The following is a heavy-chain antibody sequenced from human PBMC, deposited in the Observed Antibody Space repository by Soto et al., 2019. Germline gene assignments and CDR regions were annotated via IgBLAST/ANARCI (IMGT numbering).Heavy chain of an antibody. CDR2: INPNSGGT. V-gene: IGHV1-2*02. Sequence: ASVKVSCKASGYTFTGYYMHWVRQAPGQGLEWMGWINPNSGGTNYAQKFQGRVTMTTDTSTSTAYMELRSLRSDDTAVYYCAREAVAGTVGDWFDPWGQGTLVTVSS. D-gene: IGHD6-19*01. CDR1: GYTFTGYY. J-gene: IGHJ5*02. CDR3: AREAVAGTVGDWFDP.